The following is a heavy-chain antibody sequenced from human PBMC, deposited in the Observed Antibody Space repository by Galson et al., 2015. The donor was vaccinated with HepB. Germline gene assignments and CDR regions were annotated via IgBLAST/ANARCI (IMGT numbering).Heavy chain of an antibody. J-gene: IGHJ6*02. CDR1: GYTLTELS. D-gene: IGHD3-22*01. CDR2: FDPEDGET. CDR3: ATDRFLGGYYPTYYYGMDV. V-gene: IGHV1-24*01. Sequence: SVKVSCKVSGYTLTELSMHWVRQAPGKGLEWMGGFDPEDGETIYAQKFQGRVTMTEDTSTDTAYMELSSLRSEDTAVYYCATDRFLGGYYPTYYYGMDVWGQGTTVTVSS.